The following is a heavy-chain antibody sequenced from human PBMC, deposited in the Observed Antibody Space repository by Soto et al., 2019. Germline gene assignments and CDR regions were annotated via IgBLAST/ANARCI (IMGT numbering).Heavy chain of an antibody. CDR3: XKLSSPINDIAAAGPDY. J-gene: IGHJ4*02. D-gene: IGHD6-13*01. CDR2: ISRSGGST. CDR1: GFTFSSYA. V-gene: IGHV3-23*01. Sequence: GGSLRLSCAASGFTFSSYAMSWVRQAPGKGLEWVSAISRSGGSTYYADSVKGRFTISRDNSKNTLYLQMHTLGAEDTAVYYCXKLSSPINDIAAAGPDYWGQGTLVTVSS.